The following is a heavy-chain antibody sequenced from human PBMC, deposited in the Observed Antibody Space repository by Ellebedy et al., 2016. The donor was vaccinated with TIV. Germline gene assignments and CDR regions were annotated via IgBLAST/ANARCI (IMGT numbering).Heavy chain of an antibody. Sequence: AASVKVSCKSSGYTFIDYGVTWVRQAPGQGLDWMGWVSAYSGNTNYAENLQGRVTMTTDTSTDTAYMELSSLRSEDTAVYYCARVDDSSGWCCSFDYWGQGTLVTVSS. CDR2: VSAYSGNT. CDR1: GYTFIDYG. J-gene: IGHJ4*02. D-gene: IGHD6-19*01. V-gene: IGHV1-18*01. CDR3: ARVDDSSGWCCSFDY.